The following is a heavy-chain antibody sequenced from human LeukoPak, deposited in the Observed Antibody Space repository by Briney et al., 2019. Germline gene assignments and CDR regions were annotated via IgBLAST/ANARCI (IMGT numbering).Heavy chain of an antibody. V-gene: IGHV3-21*06. Sequence: GGSLRLSCGVSGFTFSNFGMVWVRQAPGKGLEWVSVITSTSSYIYYEDLVKGRFTISRDNAKNSLYLQMNSLRAEDTAVYYCARDVVLYGSGSYYPYYFDYWGQGTLVTVSS. D-gene: IGHD3-10*01. CDR3: ARDVVLYGSGSYYPYYFDY. CDR1: GFTFSNFG. J-gene: IGHJ4*02. CDR2: ITSTSSYI.